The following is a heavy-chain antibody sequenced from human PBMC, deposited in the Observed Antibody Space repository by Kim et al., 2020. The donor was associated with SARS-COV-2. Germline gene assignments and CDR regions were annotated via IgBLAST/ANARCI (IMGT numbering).Heavy chain of an antibody. Sequence: ASVKVSCKASGYTFTSYYMHWVRQAPGQGLEWMGIINPGGGGTSYAQKFQGRVTVTRDTSTSTVYMELSSLRSEDTAVYYCARSIAAAGAEFDYWGQGTLVTVSS. D-gene: IGHD6-13*01. CDR1: GYTFTSYY. V-gene: IGHV1-46*01. J-gene: IGHJ4*02. CDR3: ARSIAAAGAEFDY. CDR2: INPGGGGT.